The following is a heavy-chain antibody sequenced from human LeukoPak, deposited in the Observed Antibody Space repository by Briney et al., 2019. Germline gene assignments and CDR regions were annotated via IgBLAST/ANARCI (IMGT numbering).Heavy chain of an antibody. J-gene: IGHJ6*03. CDR1: GGTFSSYA. CDR2: IIPIFGTA. V-gene: IGHV1-69*05. D-gene: IGHD2-15*01. Sequence: SVKVSCKASGGTFSSYAISWVRQAPGQGLEWMGGIIPIFGTANYAQKFQGRVTITTDESTGTAYMELSSLRSEDTAVYYCARGDPYCSGGSCYEPYYYYYMDVWGKGTTVTVSS. CDR3: ARGDPYCSGGSCYEPYYYYYMDV.